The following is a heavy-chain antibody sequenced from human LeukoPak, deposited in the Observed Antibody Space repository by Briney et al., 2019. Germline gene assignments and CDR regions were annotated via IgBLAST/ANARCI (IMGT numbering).Heavy chain of an antibody. CDR3: AREGDIYHFDY. D-gene: IGHD3-9*01. CDR1: GFTFSSYS. V-gene: IGHV3-21*01. CDR2: ISSSSSYI. J-gene: IGHJ4*02. Sequence: GGSLRLSCAASGFTFSSYSMNWVRQAPGKGLEWVSSISSSSSYIYYADSVKGRFTISRDNAKNSLYLQMSSLRAEDTAVYYCAREGDIYHFDYWGQGTLVTVSS.